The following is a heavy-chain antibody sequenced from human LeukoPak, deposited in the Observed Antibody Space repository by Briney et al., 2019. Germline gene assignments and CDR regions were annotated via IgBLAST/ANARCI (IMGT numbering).Heavy chain of an antibody. CDR3: AKDEGAWYFDL. D-gene: IGHD4/OR15-4a*01. Sequence: GGSLRLSCAASGFTFSSYGMHWVRQAPGQGLEYVSAISNNGGSTYYKNSVKGRLTISRDNSKNTLYLQMGSLRAEDMAVYYCAKDEGAWYFDLWGRGTLVTVSS. CDR1: GFTFSSYG. J-gene: IGHJ2*01. V-gene: IGHV3-64*01. CDR2: ISNNGGST.